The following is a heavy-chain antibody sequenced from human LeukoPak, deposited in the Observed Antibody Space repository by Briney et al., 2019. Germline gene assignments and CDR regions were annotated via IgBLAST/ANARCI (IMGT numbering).Heavy chain of an antibody. D-gene: IGHD4-17*01. Sequence: TASETLSLTCTVSGGSISSSSYYWGWIRQPPGKGLEWIGSIYYSGSTYYNPSLKSRVTISVDTSKNQFSLKLSSVTAADTAVYYCARGIRDYGDYQDWGQGTLVTVSS. J-gene: IGHJ4*02. CDR3: ARGIRDYGDYQD. CDR2: IYYSGST. CDR1: GGSISSSSYY. V-gene: IGHV4-39*07.